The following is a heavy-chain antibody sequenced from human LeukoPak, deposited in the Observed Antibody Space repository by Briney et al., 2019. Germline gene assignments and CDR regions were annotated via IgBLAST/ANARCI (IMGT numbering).Heavy chain of an antibody. D-gene: IGHD5-24*01. CDR1: GFTFSSYG. V-gene: IGHV3-30*02. J-gene: IGHJ4*02. Sequence: GGSLRLSCAASGFTFSSYGMHWVRQAPGKGLERVAFIRYDGSNKYYADSVKGRFTISRDNSKNTLYLQMNSLRAEDTAVYYCSKDRPGVRYGGGYNREYYFDYWGQGTLVTVSS. CDR3: SKDRPGVRYGGGYNREYYFDY. CDR2: IRYDGSNK.